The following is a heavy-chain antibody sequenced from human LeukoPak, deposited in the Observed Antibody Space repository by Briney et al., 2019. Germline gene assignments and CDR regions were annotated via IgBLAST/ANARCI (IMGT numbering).Heavy chain of an antibody. Sequence: ASVKVSCKASGYTFNNYGISWVRQAPGQGLEWMGRISAYNGNTNYAQKLQGRVTITRDTSASTAYMELSSLRSEDTAVYYCARGGRSYDILTGLGYWGQGTLVTVSS. J-gene: IGHJ4*02. D-gene: IGHD3-9*01. CDR3: ARGGRSYDILTGLGY. V-gene: IGHV1-18*01. CDR2: ISAYNGNT. CDR1: GYTFNNYG.